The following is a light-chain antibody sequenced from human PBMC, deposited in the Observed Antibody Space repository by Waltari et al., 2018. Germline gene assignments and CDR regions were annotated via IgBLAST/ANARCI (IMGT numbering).Light chain of an antibody. CDR3: QQYNIYPRT. CDR2: QAS. V-gene: IGKV1-5*03. CDR1: QSFSSW. Sequence: DIHMTQSPSTLSASVGDSVTIPCRASQSFSSWLAWYQQKPGKAPKLLIYQASRLQTGVPSRFSGSESGTEATLTINNLQPDDFATYYCQQYNIYPRTYGQGTKVEIK. J-gene: IGKJ1*01.